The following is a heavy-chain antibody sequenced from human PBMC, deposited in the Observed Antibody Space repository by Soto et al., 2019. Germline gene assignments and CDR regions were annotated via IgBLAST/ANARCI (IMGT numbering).Heavy chain of an antibody. Sequence: EVQVVESGGDLVQPGGSLRLSCVASGFTFSKSWMSWVRQAPGKGLEWVANIKEDGSEKHYVDSVKGRFTISRDNANNALYLQMNRLTVEYTAVYYCARAFDWGQGTLVTVSS. CDR3: ARAFD. CDR2: IKEDGSEK. D-gene: IGHD3-10*01. V-gene: IGHV3-7*01. J-gene: IGHJ4*02. CDR1: GFTFSKSW.